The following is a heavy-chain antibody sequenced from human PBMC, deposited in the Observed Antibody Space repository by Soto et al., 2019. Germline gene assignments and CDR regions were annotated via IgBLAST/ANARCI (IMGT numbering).Heavy chain of an antibody. V-gene: IGHV3-33*01. Sequence: QVQLVESGGGVVQPGRSLRLSCVASGFTFTTYGMHWVRQSPGKGLEWVASMWYDGSSQYYADSVKGRFTISIDTSKNIVYLQMNSLRADDTAVYYCAREDVDESVRDYYYYGLDVWGQGTTVTVSS. CDR2: MWYDGSSQ. J-gene: IGHJ6*02. CDR3: AREDVDESVRDYYYYGLDV. CDR1: GFTFTTYG.